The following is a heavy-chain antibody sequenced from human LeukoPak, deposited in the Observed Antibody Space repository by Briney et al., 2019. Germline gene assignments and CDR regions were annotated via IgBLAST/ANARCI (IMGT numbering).Heavy chain of an antibody. Sequence: GGSLRLSCAASGFTFSIYGMHWVRQAPGKGLEWVSAISGSGGSTYYADSVKGRFTISRDNSKNTLYLQMNSLRAEDTAVYYCAKAGSIAVAGHAFDYWGQGTLVTVSS. CDR2: ISGSGGST. CDR3: AKAGSIAVAGHAFDY. J-gene: IGHJ4*02. V-gene: IGHV3-23*01. D-gene: IGHD6-19*01. CDR1: GFTFSIYG.